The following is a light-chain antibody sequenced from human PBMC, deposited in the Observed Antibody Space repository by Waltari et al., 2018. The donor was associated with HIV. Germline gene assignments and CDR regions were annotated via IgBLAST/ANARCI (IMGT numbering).Light chain of an antibody. J-gene: IGKJ1*01. V-gene: IGKV1-39*01. CDR2: AAS. Sequence: DIQMTQSPSSLSASVGDRVTITCRASQSIRNYLNWYQQKPGKPPKLLIHAASSLQNGVPSDFTGSGSGTDFTLTISSLQPEDFATYYCQQSYSTPWTFGQGTKVEIK. CDR3: QQSYSTPWT. CDR1: QSIRNY.